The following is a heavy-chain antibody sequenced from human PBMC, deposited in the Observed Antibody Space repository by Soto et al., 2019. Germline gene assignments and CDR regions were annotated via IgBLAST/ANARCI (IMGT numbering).Heavy chain of an antibody. D-gene: IGHD6-19*01. CDR2: ISWNSGSI. V-gene: IGHV3-9*01. Sequence: EVQLVECGGGLVQPGRSLRLSCAASGFTFDDYAMHWVRQAPGKGLEWVSGISWNSGSIGYADSVKGRFTISRDNAKNSLYLQMNSLRAEGTALYYCAKDRGLVLSFYFDYWGQGTLVTVSS. J-gene: IGHJ4*02. CDR3: AKDRGLVLSFYFDY. CDR1: GFTFDDYA.